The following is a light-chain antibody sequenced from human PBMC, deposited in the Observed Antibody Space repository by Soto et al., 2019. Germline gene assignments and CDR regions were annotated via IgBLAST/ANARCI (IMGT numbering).Light chain of an antibody. V-gene: IGKV3-20*01. CDR3: QQYFGSSWT. CDR1: QSIDNRY. J-gene: IGKJ1*01. CDR2: ATS. Sequence: EIVLTQSPGTLSSSPGERATLSCRASQSIDNRYLAWYQHKPGQAPRLLIYATSSRATGIPDRFGGSGSGTDFTLTINRLEPDDFAVYYCQQYFGSSWTFGPWTKVDIK.